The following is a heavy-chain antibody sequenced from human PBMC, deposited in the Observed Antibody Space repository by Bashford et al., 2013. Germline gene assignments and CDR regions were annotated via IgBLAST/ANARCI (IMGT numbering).Heavy chain of an antibody. CDR3: ARDRTSGWRTNWFDP. V-gene: IGHV4-4*07. D-gene: IGHD2-2*01. J-gene: IGHJ5*02. Sequence: SETLSLTCTVSGGSISSYYWSWIRQPAGKGLEWIGRINTSGSTNYNPSLKSRVTISVNTSMNQFSLKLTSVTAADTAVYYCARDRTSGWRTNWFDPWGQGTLVTVSS. CDR2: INTSGST. CDR1: GGSISSYY.